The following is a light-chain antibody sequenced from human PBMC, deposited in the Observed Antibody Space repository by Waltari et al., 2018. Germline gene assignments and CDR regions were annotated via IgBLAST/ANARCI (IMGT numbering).Light chain of an antibody. V-gene: IGKV3-20*01. J-gene: IGKJ2*01. CDR2: GAS. CDR3: QQYGSSLFT. Sequence: EIVLTQSPGTLSLSPGERATLSCRASQRVSSTYLAWYQQKPGQAPSLLIYGASNRATGIPDRFSGSGSGTDFTLTISRLEPEDFAVYFCQQYGSSLFTFGQGTKLEIK. CDR1: QRVSSTY.